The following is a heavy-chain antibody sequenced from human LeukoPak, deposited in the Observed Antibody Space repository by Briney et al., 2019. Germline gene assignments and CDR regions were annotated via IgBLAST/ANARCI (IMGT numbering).Heavy chain of an antibody. CDR3: ARELLGYGDRDGY. CDR2: ISSSSSYI. Sequence: GGSLILSCAASGFTFSSYSMNWVRQAPGKGLEWVSSISSSSSYIYYADSVKGRFTISRDNAKNSLYLQMNSLRAEDTAVYYCARELLGYGDRDGYWGQGTLVTVSS. CDR1: GFTFSSYS. V-gene: IGHV3-21*01. J-gene: IGHJ4*02. D-gene: IGHD4-17*01.